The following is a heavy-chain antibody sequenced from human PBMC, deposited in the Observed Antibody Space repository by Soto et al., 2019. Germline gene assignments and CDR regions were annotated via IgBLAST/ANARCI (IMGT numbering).Heavy chain of an antibody. CDR3: AKDLKWINMVRGVIRSYGMDV. Sequence: QVQLVESGGGVVQPGRSLRLSCAASGFTFSSYGMHWVRQAPGKGLEWVAVISYDGSNKYYADSVKGRFTISRDNSKNTLYLQMNRLRAEDTDVYYCAKDLKWINMVRGVIRSYGMDVWGQGTTVTVSS. D-gene: IGHD3-10*01. V-gene: IGHV3-30*18. J-gene: IGHJ6*02. CDR2: ISYDGSNK. CDR1: GFTFSSYG.